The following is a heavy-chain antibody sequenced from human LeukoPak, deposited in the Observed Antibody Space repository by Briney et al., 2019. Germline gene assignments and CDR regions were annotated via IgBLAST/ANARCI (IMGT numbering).Heavy chain of an antibody. CDR1: GYSFTDYD. J-gene: IGHJ4*02. V-gene: IGHV1-8*01. CDR2: MNPKTDNT. D-gene: IGHD2/OR15-2a*01. CDR3: ARSGPISLRF. Sequence: ASAKVSCKTSGYSFTDYDIHWVRQATGQGLEWMGWMNPKTDNTEYAQKFQGRVTLTWTTSISTAYMELSSLKSEDTAVYFCARSGPISLRFWGQGTLVTVSS.